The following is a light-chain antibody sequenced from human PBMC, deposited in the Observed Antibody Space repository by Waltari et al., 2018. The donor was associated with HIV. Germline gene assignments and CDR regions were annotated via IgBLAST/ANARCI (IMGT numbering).Light chain of an antibody. CDR1: QGFSSY. Sequence: AIRMTQSPSSFSASTGDRVTITCRASQGFSSYLAWYQQKPGKAPKLLIYAASTLKSGVPSRFSGSEYGTESGTEFTLNINYLQSEDFATYYCQKYYAHPGTFGQGTRVEIK. CDR3: QKYYAHPGT. CDR2: AAS. J-gene: IGKJ1*01. V-gene: IGKV1-8*01.